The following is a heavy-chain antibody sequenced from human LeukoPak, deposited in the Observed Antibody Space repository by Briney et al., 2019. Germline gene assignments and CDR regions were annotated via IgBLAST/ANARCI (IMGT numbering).Heavy chain of an antibody. V-gene: IGHV1-18*01. D-gene: IGHD1-26*01. CDR1: GYTFVTYG. CDR3: ARLRRSGSYSGSYLVIRFDP. Sequence: ASVKVSCKTSGYTFVTYGINWVRQAPGQGLEWMGWISVYNGNTKSAQKFQGRVTMTTDTSTSTAYMELRSLRSDDTAVYYCARLRRSGSYSGSYLVIRFDPWGQGTLVTVSS. CDR2: ISVYNGNT. J-gene: IGHJ5*02.